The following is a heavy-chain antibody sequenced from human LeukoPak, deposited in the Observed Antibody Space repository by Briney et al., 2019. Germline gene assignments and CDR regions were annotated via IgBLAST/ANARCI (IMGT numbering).Heavy chain of an antibody. CDR3: ARGWSILAPAVYKNGPFYLDY. V-gene: IGHV3-64*01. D-gene: IGHD6-25*01. CDR2: INNNGDST. CDR1: GFTFSRYD. Sequence: GGSLRLSCAASGFTFSRYDIHWVRQAPGKGLEYVSGINNNGDSTFYAKSVEGRFTISRDNSKNTLYLQMGSLREEDMAVYYCARGWSILAPAVYKNGPFYLDYWGQGTQVTVSS. J-gene: IGHJ4*02.